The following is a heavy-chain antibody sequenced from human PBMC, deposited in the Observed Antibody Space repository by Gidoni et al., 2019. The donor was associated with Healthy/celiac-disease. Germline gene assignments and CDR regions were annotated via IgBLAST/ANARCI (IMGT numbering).Heavy chain of an antibody. Sequence: EVQLVASGEDLVKPVGSLRLSCAASGFTFRHAWLSWVRQAPGTGLDGVGRIKSKTDGGTTDYAATVKGRFTISRDDSKNTLYLQMNSLKTEDTAVYYCTAEGNWGFWYFDLWGRGTLVTVSS. J-gene: IGHJ2*01. CDR1: GFTFRHAW. V-gene: IGHV3-15*01. CDR3: TAEGNWGFWYFDL. CDR2: IKSKTDGGTT. D-gene: IGHD7-27*01.